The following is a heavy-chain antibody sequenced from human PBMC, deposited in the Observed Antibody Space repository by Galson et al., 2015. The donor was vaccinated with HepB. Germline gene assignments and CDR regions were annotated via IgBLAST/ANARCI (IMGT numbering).Heavy chain of an antibody. V-gene: IGHV1-18*01. D-gene: IGHD1-7*01. CDR1: GYTFTSYG. J-gene: IGHJ1*01. CDR3: ARAGTTFSLWASEYFQH. Sequence: SVKVSCKASGYTFTSYGISWVRQAPGQGLEWMGWISAYNGNTNYAQKLQGRVTMTTDTSTSTAYMELRSLRSDDTAVYYCARAGTTFSLWASEYFQHWGQGTLVTVSS. CDR2: ISAYNGNT.